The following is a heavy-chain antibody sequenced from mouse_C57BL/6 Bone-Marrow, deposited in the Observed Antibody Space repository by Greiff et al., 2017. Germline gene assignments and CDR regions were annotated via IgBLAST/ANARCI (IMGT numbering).Heavy chain of an antibody. CDR2: INPYNGGT. Sequence: VQLQQSGPVLVKPGASVKMSCKASGYTFTDYYMNWVKQSHGKSLEWIGVINPYNGGTSYNQKFKGKATLTVDKSSSTAYMERNSLTSEDSAVYYCARNYGSSYRGYFDVWGTGTTVTVSS. D-gene: IGHD1-1*01. V-gene: IGHV1-19*01. CDR3: ARNYGSSYRGYFDV. CDR1: GYTFTDYY. J-gene: IGHJ1*03.